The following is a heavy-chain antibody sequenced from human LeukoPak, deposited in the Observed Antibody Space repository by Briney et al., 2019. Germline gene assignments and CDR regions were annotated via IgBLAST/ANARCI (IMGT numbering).Heavy chain of an antibody. V-gene: IGHV1-69*13. CDR1: GGTFSSYA. Sequence: ASVKVPCKASGGTFSSYAISWVRQAPGQGLEWMGGIIPIFGTANYAQKFQGRVTITADESTSTAYMELSSLRSEDTAVYYCARKRLGYCSSTSCPVIGWFDPWGQGTLVTVSS. J-gene: IGHJ5*02. CDR3: ARKRLGYCSSTSCPVIGWFDP. D-gene: IGHD2-2*01. CDR2: IIPIFGTA.